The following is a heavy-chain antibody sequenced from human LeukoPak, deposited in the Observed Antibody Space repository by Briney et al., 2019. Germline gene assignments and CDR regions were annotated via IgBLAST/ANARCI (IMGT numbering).Heavy chain of an antibody. CDR3: VKNFWSDKYYFYYMDV. CDR1: GFTFSNYL. V-gene: IGHV3-48*01. Sequence: GGSLRLSCVGSGFTFSNYLMNWVRQAPGKGLEWVSFISSTGGTIYYADAVKGRFTVSRDNPKNTLYLQMNSLRAEDTAIYYCVKNFWSDKYYFYYMDVWGKGTTVTVSS. CDR2: ISSTGGTI. D-gene: IGHD3-3*01. J-gene: IGHJ6*03.